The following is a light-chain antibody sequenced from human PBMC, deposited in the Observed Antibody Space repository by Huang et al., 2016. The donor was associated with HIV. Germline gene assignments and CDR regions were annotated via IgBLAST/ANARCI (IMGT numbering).Light chain of an antibody. V-gene: IGKV3-15*01. CDR2: GAS. CDR1: QSISSN. Sequence: EIVMTQSPATLSVSPGESATLSCRASQSISSNLAWYQQKPGQAPRLLIFGASIRATGVSTRFRGSGSGTEFTLTISSLQSEDFAVYYCHQYNNWPPRYTFGQGTRLE. CDR3: HQYNNWPPRYT. J-gene: IGKJ2*01.